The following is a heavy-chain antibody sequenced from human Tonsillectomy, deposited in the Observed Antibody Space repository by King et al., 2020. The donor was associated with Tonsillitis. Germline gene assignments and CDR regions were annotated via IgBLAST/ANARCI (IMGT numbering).Heavy chain of an antibody. CDR1: GGSISSSSYS. CDR3: ARTPWIQLALCDF. J-gene: IGHJ4*02. Sequence: QLQESGPGLVKPSETLSLTCTVSGGSISSSSYSWGGIRQPPGKGLEWIGASYYRGSTYYNPSLKSRVTVSVDTSKNQFSLKLSPVTAADTAVYDCARTPWIQLALCDFGGQGALLPV. CDR2: SYYRGST. D-gene: IGHD5-18*01. V-gene: IGHV4-39*07.